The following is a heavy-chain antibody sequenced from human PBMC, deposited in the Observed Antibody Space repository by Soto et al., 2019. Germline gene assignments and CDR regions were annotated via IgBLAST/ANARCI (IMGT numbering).Heavy chain of an antibody. CDR1: GYTFTSYG. Sequence: QVQLVQSGAEVKKPGASVKVSCKASGYTFTSYGISWVRQAPGQGLEWMGRISAYNYNTNYAQKLQGRVTTTTDTSTSTAYTELRTLRSDDTAVYYCARVVGALGHWFDPWGQGTLVTVSS. J-gene: IGHJ5*02. CDR2: ISAYNYNT. V-gene: IGHV1-18*01. D-gene: IGHD3-3*01. CDR3: ARVVGALGHWFDP.